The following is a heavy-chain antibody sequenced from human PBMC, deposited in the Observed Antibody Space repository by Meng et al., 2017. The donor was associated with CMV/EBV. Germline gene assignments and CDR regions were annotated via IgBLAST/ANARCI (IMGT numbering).Heavy chain of an antibody. CDR1: GFTVSSNY. Sequence: GGSLRLSCAASGFTVSSNYMSWVRQAPGKGLEWVSVIYSGGSTYYADSVKGRFTISRDNAKNSLYLQMNSLRAEDTAVYYCARDPGVVVTNYFDYWGQGTLVTVSS. D-gene: IGHD3-22*01. CDR3: ARDPGVVVTNYFDY. CDR2: IYSGGST. V-gene: IGHV3-53*01. J-gene: IGHJ4*02.